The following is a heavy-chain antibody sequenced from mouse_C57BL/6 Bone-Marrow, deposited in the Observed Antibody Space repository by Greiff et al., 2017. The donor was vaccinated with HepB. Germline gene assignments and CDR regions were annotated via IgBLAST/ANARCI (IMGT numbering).Heavy chain of an antibody. D-gene: IGHD1-1*01. CDR2: ISDGGSYT. J-gene: IGHJ2*01. V-gene: IGHV5-4*01. Sequence: EVHLVESGGGLVKPGGSLKLSCAASGFTFSSYAMSWVRQTPEKRLEWVATISDGGSYTYYPDNVKGRFTISRDNAKNNLYLQMSHLKSEDTAMYYCARGVARDYWGQGTTLTVSS. CDR3: ARGVARDY. CDR1: GFTFSSYA.